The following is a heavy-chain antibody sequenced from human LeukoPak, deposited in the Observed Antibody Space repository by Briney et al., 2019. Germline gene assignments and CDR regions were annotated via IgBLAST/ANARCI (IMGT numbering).Heavy chain of an antibody. CDR1: GYTFTSYG. CDR3: ARDRVNFWSGYYTADY. V-gene: IGHV1-18*01. J-gene: IGHJ4*02. CDR2: ISAYNGNT. Sequence: GASVKVSCKASGYTFTSYGISWVRQAPGQGLEWMGWISAYNGNTNYAQKLQGRVTMTTDTSTSTAYMELRSLRSDDTAVYYCARDRVNFWSGYYTADYWGQGTLVTVFS. D-gene: IGHD3-3*01.